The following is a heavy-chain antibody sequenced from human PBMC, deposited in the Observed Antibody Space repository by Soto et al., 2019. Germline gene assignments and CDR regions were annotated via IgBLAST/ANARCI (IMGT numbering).Heavy chain of an antibody. CDR3: ARDFEY. V-gene: IGHV3-74*01. J-gene: IGHJ4*02. CDR2: INSHGSST. CDR1: GFTFSPFW. Sequence: EVQLVESGGGLVQPGGSLRLSCEASGFTFSPFWMHWVRQAPGKGLVWVSRINSHGSSTNYADSVKGRVTISRDNAKNTLYLQLNSLRPEDTAVYYCARDFEYWGQGTLVTVSS.